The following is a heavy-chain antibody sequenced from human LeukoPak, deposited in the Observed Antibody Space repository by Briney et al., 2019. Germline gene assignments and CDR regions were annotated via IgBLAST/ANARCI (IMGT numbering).Heavy chain of an antibody. V-gene: IGHV3-7*01. CDR2: IKQDGSEK. CDR1: GFTFSSYW. Sequence: PGGSLRLPCAASGFTFSSYWMSWVRQAPGKGLEWVANIKQDGSEKYYVDSVKGRFTISRDNAKNSLYLQMNSLRAEDTAVYYCARRGRDGYNFNYYYYMDVWGKGTTVTISS. CDR3: ARRGRDGYNFNYYYYMDV. J-gene: IGHJ6*03. D-gene: IGHD5-24*01.